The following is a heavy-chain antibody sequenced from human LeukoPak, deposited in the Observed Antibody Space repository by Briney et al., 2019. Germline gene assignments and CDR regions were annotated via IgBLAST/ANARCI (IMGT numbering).Heavy chain of an antibody. V-gene: IGHV3-66*01. J-gene: IGHJ4*02. Sequence: GGSLRLSCAASGFTVSSNYMNWVCQAPGKGLEWVSVIYSGGSTYYADSVKGRFTISRDNSKNTLSLQMNSLRAEDTALYYCATSYGSGKFDYWGQGTLVTVSS. CDR2: IYSGGST. D-gene: IGHD3-10*01. CDR1: GFTVSSNY. CDR3: ATSYGSGKFDY.